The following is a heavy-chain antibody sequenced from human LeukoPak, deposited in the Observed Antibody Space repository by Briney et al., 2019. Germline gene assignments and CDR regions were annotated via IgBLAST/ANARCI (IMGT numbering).Heavy chain of an antibody. CDR2: ISSSSSYI. CDR1: GCTFSSYS. V-gene: IGHV3-21*01. J-gene: IGHJ4*02. D-gene: IGHD6-13*01. Sequence: GGSLTLTCTASGCTFSSYSRNWIRQPPGKGLEWIASISSSSSYIYYADSVKGRFTISSDNDKQSLYLQMNSQRAEDTAVYYCVVDPHSSSWNGPYFDYWGQGTLVTVSS. CDR3: VVDPHSSSWNGPYFDY.